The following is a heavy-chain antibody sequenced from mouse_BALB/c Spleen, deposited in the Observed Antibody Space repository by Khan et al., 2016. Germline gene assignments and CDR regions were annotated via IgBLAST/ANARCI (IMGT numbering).Heavy chain of an antibody. V-gene: IGHV5-6-3*01. CDR1: GFTFSSYG. Sequence: EVELVESGGGLVQPGGSLKLSCAASGFTFSSYGMSWVRQTPDKRLELVATINSNGGSTYYPDSVKGRFTISRDNAKNTLYLQMRSLKSEDTAMYYCARMARTRIWGQGTTLTVSS. CDR3: ARMARTRI. J-gene: IGHJ2*01. CDR2: INSNGGST.